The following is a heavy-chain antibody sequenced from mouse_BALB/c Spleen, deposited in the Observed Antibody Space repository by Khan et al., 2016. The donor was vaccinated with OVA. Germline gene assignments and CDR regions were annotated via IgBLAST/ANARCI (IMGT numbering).Heavy chain of an antibody. V-gene: IGHV5-17*02. CDR2: ISGDSNTI. Sequence: EVELVESGGGLVQPGGSRKLSCAASGFTFSSYGMHWVRQAPERGLEWVAYISGDSNTIYYADTVKGRFTISRDNPRNTLFLQMTSLMSEDTAMYYCATSYVSGYYFDYWGPGTTLTVSA. CDR1: GFTFSSYG. J-gene: IGHJ2*01. CDR3: ATSYVSGYYFDY. D-gene: IGHD6-2*01.